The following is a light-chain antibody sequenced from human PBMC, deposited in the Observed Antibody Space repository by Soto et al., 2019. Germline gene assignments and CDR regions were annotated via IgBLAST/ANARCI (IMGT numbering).Light chain of an antibody. CDR3: QQYNNWPPIT. CDR2: GSS. CDR1: QSVSSD. Sequence: EIVMTQSPATLSVSPGERATLSCRASQSVSSDLAWYQQKPGQVPRLLIYGSSTRATGIPARFSGSGSGTDFTLTISSLQSEDFAIYYCQQYNNWPPITFGQGTRLEIK. V-gene: IGKV3-15*01. J-gene: IGKJ5*01.